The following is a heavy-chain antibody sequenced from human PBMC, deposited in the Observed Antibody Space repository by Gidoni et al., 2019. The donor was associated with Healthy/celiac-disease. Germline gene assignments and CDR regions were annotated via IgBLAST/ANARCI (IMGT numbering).Heavy chain of an antibody. CDR2: FDPEDGET. D-gene: IGHD2-2*02. V-gene: IGHV1-24*01. CDR3: ATPYMTTAIRHAFDI. Sequence: QVHLVQSGAEVKKPGASVKVSCKVSGNTLTELSMHWVRQAPGKGPEWMGGFDPEDGETTYAQKFQGRVTLTEDTSTDTAYMELSSLRSEDTAVYYCATPYMTTAIRHAFDIWGQGTMVTVSS. CDR1: GNTLTELS. J-gene: IGHJ3*02.